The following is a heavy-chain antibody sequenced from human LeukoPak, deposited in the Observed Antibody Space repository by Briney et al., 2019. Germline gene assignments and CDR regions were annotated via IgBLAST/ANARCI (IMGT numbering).Heavy chain of an antibody. D-gene: IGHD6-19*01. CDR1: GFTFSTYV. J-gene: IGHJ5*02. V-gene: IGHV3-30*04. CDR3: ARGLSIGGWSESNWFDP. Sequence: GRSLRLSCAASGFTFSTYVMHWVRQAPGKGLEWVAVISYDGTDKYYADSVKGRFTISRDNSKTTLYLQMNSLRAEDTAVYYGARGLSIGGWSESNWFDPWGQGTLVIVSS. CDR2: ISYDGTDK.